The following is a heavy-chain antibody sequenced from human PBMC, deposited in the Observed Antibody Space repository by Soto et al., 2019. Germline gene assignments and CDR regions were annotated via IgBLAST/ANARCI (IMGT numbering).Heavy chain of an antibody. Sequence: GGSLRLSCAASGFTFSSYAMHWVRQAPGKGLEWVAVISYDGSNKYYADSVKGRFTISRDNSKNTLYLQMNSLRAEDTAVYYCARGYYDSSGLDYWGQGTLVTVSS. CDR3: ARGYYDSSGLDY. V-gene: IGHV3-30-3*01. CDR1: GFTFSSYA. J-gene: IGHJ4*02. D-gene: IGHD3-22*01. CDR2: ISYDGSNK.